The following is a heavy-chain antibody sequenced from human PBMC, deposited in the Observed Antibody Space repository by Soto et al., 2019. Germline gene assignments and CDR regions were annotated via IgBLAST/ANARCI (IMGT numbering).Heavy chain of an antibody. J-gene: IGHJ6*02. Sequence: SETLSLTCAVYGGSFSGYYWSWIRQPPGKGLEWIGEINHSGSTNYNPSLKSRVTISVDTSKNHFSLKLSSVTAADTAVYYCARGGYCSGGSCDYYGMDVWGQGTTVTVS. CDR1: GGSFSGYY. CDR2: INHSGST. CDR3: ARGGYCSGGSCDYYGMDV. D-gene: IGHD2-15*01. V-gene: IGHV4-34*01.